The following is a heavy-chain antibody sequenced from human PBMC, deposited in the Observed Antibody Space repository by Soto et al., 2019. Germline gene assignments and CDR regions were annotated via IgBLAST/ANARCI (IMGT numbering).Heavy chain of an antibody. CDR2: VYTPDYT. CDR1: GASIRNDY. CDR3: ARAVQAAFDI. J-gene: IGHJ3*02. Sequence: PSETLSLTCSVSGASIRNDYWHWVRQLPGKGLEWIGYVYTPDYTRYNSSLKSRVTISVDTSKSQFSLKLSSVTAADTAVYYCARAVQAAFDIWGQGTMVTVSS. V-gene: IGHV4-59*01.